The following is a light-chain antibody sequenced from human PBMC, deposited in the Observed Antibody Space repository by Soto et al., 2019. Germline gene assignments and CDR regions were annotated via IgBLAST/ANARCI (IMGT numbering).Light chain of an antibody. CDR1: SSDVGSYNL. Sequence: QSELTQPASVSGSPGQSITISCTGTSSDVGSYNLVSWYQQHAGKAPKLMIYEGSKRPSGVSNRFSGSKSGNTASLTISGLQAEDEADYYCCSYAGSSTVVFGGGTQLTVL. CDR3: CSYAGSSTVV. CDR2: EGS. J-gene: IGLJ2*01. V-gene: IGLV2-23*01.